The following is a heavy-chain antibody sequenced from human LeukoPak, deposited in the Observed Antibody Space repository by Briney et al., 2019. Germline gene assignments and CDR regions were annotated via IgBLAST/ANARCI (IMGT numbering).Heavy chain of an antibody. D-gene: IGHD1-1*01. CDR2: IYYSGST. CDR1: GGSISSYY. J-gene: IGHJ3*02. V-gene: IGHV4-59*12. Sequence: ASETLSLTCTVSGGSISSYYWSWIRQPPGKGLEWIGYIYYSGSTNYNPSLKSRVTISVDTSKNQFSLKLSSVTAADTAVYYCARYFSANWNDAFGIWGQGTMVTVSP. CDR3: ARYFSANWNDAFGI.